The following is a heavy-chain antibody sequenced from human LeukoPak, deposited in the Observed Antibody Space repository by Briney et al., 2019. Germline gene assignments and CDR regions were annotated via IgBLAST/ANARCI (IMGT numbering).Heavy chain of an antibody. CDR2: INARGDT. V-gene: IGHV4-34*01. Sequence: SGTLSLTCAVYGWSFNDYYWNWLRQPPGKGLEWIGEINARGDTNYNPSLKSRVTISVDTSKKQFSLRFTSTIAADTAVYYCVRGQVPAARGYNWFDPWGQGTLVTVSS. CDR3: VRGQVPAARGYNWFDP. CDR1: GWSFNDYY. D-gene: IGHD2-2*01. J-gene: IGHJ5*02.